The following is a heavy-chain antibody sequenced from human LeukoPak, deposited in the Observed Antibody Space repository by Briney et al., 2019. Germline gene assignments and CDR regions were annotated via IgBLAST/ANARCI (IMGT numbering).Heavy chain of an antibody. D-gene: IGHD6-13*01. CDR1: GYTFTCYY. CDR2: INPNSGGT. CDR3: ARVYSSSPSFDY. V-gene: IGHV1-2*02. J-gene: IGHJ4*02. Sequence: ASVTVSCKASGYTFTCYYMHWVRQAPGQGLEWMGWINPNSGGTNYAQKFQGRVTMTRDTSISTAYMELSRLRSDDTAVYYCARVYSSSPSFDYWGQGTLVTVSS.